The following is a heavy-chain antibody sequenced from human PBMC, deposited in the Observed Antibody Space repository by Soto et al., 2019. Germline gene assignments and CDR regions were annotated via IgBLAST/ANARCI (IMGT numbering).Heavy chain of an antibody. Sequence: PGESLKISCKGSGYSFTSYLIGWVRQMPGKGLEWMEIIYPGDSDTRYSPSFQGQVTISADKSISTAYLQWSSLKASDTAMYYCARLPYYDSSGSDAFDIWGQGTMVTVSS. CDR2: IYPGDSDT. CDR3: ARLPYYDSSGSDAFDI. CDR1: GYSFTSYL. D-gene: IGHD3-22*01. V-gene: IGHV5-51*01. J-gene: IGHJ3*02.